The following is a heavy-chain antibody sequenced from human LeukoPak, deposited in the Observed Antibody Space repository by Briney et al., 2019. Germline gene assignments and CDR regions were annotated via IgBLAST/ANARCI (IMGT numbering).Heavy chain of an antibody. D-gene: IGHD3-16*02. CDR1: GFTFSSYA. CDR3: AKSWGSYRYYFDY. V-gene: IGHV3-23*01. Sequence: GGSLRLSCAASGFTFSSYAMSWVRQAPGKGLEWVSAISGSGGSTYYADSVKGRFTISRDNSENTLYLQMNSLRAEDTAVYYCAKSWGSYRYYFDYWGQGTLVTVSS. CDR2: ISGSGGST. J-gene: IGHJ4*02.